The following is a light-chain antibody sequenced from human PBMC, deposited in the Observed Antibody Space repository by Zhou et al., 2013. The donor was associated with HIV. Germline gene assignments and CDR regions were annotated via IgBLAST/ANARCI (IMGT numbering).Light chain of an antibody. Sequence: DIQMTQSPSSLSASVGDRVTITCRASQGIRNDLGWYQQKPGKAPKVLIYTASNLQSGVPSRFSGSRSGTDFTLAISSLQPEDFATYYCQQSYSTSRGRWTFGQGTKVEIK. CDR2: TAS. CDR3: QQSYSTSRGRWT. J-gene: IGKJ1*01. CDR1: QGIRND. V-gene: IGKV1-39*01.